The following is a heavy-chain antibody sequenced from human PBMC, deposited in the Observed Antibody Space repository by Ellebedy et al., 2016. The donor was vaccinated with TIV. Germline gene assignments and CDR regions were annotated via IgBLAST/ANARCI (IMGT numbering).Heavy chain of an antibody. CDR3: ARADASVFDY. V-gene: IGHV3-33*01. Sequence: GESLKISXAASGFTFSSYGMHWVRQAPGKGLEWVAVIWYDGSNKYYADSVKGRFTISRDNAKNSLYLQMNSLRAEDTAVYYCARADASVFDYWGQGTLVTVSS. CDR1: GFTFSSYG. D-gene: IGHD3-3*01. J-gene: IGHJ4*02. CDR2: IWYDGSNK.